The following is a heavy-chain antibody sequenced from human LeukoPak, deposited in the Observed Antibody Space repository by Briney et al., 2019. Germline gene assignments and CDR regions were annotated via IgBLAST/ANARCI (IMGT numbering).Heavy chain of an antibody. J-gene: IGHJ4*02. D-gene: IGHD6-13*01. Sequence: SETLSLTCTVSGGSISSYYWSWIRQPPGKGLEWIGDIYYSGSTNYNPSLKSRVTISVDTSKNQFSLKLSSVTAADTAVYYCAREAGIAAAVDYWGQGTLVTVSS. CDR1: GGSISSYY. CDR2: IYYSGST. V-gene: IGHV4-59*01. CDR3: AREAGIAAAVDY.